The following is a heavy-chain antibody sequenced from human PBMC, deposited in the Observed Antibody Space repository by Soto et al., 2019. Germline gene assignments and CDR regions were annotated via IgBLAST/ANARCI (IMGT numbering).Heavy chain of an antibody. CDR1: VVSISSGGYY. CDR2: IYYSGST. V-gene: IGHV4-31*03. Sequence: SETLSLTCTFSVVSISSGGYYCSWFRQHPGKGLEWIGYIYYSGSTYYNPSLKSRATISVDTSKNQFSLKLSSVTAADTAVYYCARADWNYDSGFDYWGQGTLVTVSS. J-gene: IGHJ4*02. D-gene: IGHD1-7*01. CDR3: ARADWNYDSGFDY.